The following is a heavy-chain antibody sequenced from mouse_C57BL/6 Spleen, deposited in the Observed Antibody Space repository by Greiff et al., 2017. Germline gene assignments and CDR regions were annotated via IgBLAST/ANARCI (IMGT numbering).Heavy chain of an antibody. V-gene: IGHV1-61*01. Sequence: QVQLQQPGAELVRPGSSVKLSCKASGYTFTSYWMDWVKQRPGQGLEWIGNLYPSDSETHYNQKFKDKATLTVDKSSSTAYMQLSSLTSEDSAVYYCARRDLSTPYDYWGQGTTLTVSS. D-gene: IGHD5-1*01. CDR1: GYTFTSYW. CDR3: ARRDLSTPYDY. CDR2: LYPSDSET. J-gene: IGHJ2*01.